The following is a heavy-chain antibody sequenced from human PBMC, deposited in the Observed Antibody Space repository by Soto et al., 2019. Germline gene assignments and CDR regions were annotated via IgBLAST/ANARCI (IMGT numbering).Heavy chain of an antibody. V-gene: IGHV3-53*01. CDR1: GFSGSSNQ. CDR3: VRGPSDHKSRSAQWPYGAY. D-gene: IGHD6-19*01. Sequence: GGSLRLSCVASGFSGSSNQMSWVRQAPGKGLEWVSVIYSGHTTYYADSVEGRFTISRDDSKNTLYLQMNSLRVEDTAVYYCVRGPSDHKSRSAQWPYGAYCRQGAMIT. CDR2: IYSGHTT. J-gene: IGHJ4*02.